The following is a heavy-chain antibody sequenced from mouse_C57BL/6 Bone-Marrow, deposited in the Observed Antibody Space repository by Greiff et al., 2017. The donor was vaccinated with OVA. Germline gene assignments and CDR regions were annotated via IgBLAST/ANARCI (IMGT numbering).Heavy chain of an antibody. V-gene: IGHV1-54*01. CDR1: GYAFTNYL. J-gene: IGHJ1*03. Sequence: QVQLQQSGAELVRPGTSVKVSCKASGYAFTNYLIEWVKQRPGQGLEWIGVINPGSGGTNYNEKFKGKATLTADKSSSTAYMQLSSLTSEDSAVYFCARDYGYDDWYFDVWGTGTTVTVSS. CDR3: ARDYGYDDWYFDV. CDR2: INPGSGGT. D-gene: IGHD2-2*01.